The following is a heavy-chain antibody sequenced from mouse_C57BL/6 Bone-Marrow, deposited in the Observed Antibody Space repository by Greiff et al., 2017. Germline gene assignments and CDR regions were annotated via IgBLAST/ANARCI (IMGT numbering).Heavy chain of an antibody. J-gene: IGHJ3*01. V-gene: IGHV1-72*01. CDR2: IDPNSGGT. D-gene: IGHD2-4*01. Sequence: QVQLQPPGAELVKPGASVKLSCKASGYTFTRYWMHWVKQRPGRGLEWIGRIDPNSGGTKYNEKFKSKATLTVDKPSSTADMQRSSRTSEDSAVYYCARSGGDYDAAWFAYWGQGTLVTVSA. CDR3: ARSGGDYDAAWFAY. CDR1: GYTFTRYW.